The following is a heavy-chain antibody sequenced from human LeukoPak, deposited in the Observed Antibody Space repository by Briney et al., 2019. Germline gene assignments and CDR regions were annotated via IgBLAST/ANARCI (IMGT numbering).Heavy chain of an antibody. Sequence: ASVKVSYKASGYTFTSYAMHWVRQAPGQRLEGMGWINAGNGNTKYSQKLQGRVTITRDTSASTAYMELSSLRSEDTAVYYCATVGGYSCYDPDYFDYWGQGTLVTASS. J-gene: IGHJ4*02. CDR2: INAGNGNT. V-gene: IGHV1-3*01. CDR3: ATVGGYSCYDPDYFDY. D-gene: IGHD5-12*01. CDR1: GYTFTSYA.